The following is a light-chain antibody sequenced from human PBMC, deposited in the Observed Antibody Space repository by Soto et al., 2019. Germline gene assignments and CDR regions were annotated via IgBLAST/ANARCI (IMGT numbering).Light chain of an antibody. V-gene: IGKV1-39*01. CDR2: AAS. J-gene: IGKJ1*01. CDR3: QQSYNSTQT. CDR1: HSIMTY. Sequence: DIQMTQSPSSLSASVGDRVTITCRASHSIMTYLNWYQLKPGKPPRIXIYAASSLQSGVPSRFSGSGSGTDFTLTISSLQPEDFATYSCQQSYNSTQTFSQGTKVDIK.